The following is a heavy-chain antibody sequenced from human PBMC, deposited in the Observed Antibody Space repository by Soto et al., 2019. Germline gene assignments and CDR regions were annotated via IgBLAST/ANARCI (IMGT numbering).Heavy chain of an antibody. J-gene: IGHJ4*02. Sequence: VQLLESGGGLVQPGGSLRLSCAASGFTFSNYAMSWVRQAPGKALAWVSSINIVGGNTNYADSVRGRFTMSRDDSKNTVFLQMNSLRAEDTAIYYCTKNYYFDSWRQGTLVSVSS. CDR1: GFTFSNYA. CDR2: INIVGGNT. V-gene: IGHV3-23*01. CDR3: TKNYYFDS.